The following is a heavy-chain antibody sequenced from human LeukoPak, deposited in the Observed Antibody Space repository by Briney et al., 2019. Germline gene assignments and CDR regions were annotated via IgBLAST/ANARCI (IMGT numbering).Heavy chain of an antibody. Sequence: GESLKISCKASGYRFTNYWIGWVRQMPGKGLEWMGIVYPGDSDARYSPSFQGQVTISADKSISTAYLQWSSLKASDTAMYYCARRRDLYSGSYYPFDYWGQGTLVTVSS. CDR2: VYPGDSDA. V-gene: IGHV5-51*01. D-gene: IGHD1-26*01. J-gene: IGHJ4*02. CDR1: GYRFTNYW. CDR3: ARRRDLYSGSYYPFDY.